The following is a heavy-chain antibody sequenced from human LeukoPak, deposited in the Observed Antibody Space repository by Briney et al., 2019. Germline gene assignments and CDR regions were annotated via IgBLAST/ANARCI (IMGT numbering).Heavy chain of an antibody. CDR1: GGSISSYY. D-gene: IGHD6-13*01. V-gene: IGHV4-59*01. CDR3: ARGYSSSRGYYYYGMDV. CDR2: IYYSGST. J-gene: IGHJ6*02. Sequence: NPSETLSPTCTVSGGSISSYYWSWIRQPPGKGLEWIGYIYYSGSTNYNPSLKSRVTISVDTSKNQFSLKLSSVTAADTAVYYCARGYSSSRGYYYYGMDVWGQGTTVTVSS.